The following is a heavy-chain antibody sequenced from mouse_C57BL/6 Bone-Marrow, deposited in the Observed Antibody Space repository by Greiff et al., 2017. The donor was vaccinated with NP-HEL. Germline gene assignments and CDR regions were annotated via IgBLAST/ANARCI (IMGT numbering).Heavy chain of an antibody. Sequence: DVQLVESGGGLVQPGGSLSLSCAASGFTFTDYYMSWVRQPPGKALEWLGFIRNKANGYTTEYSASVKGRFTISRDNSQSILYLQMNALRAEDSATYYCARYQYYGRFDYWGQGTTLTVSS. CDR2: IRNKANGYTT. V-gene: IGHV7-3*01. J-gene: IGHJ2*01. D-gene: IGHD1-1*01. CDR1: GFTFTDYY. CDR3: ARYQYYGRFDY.